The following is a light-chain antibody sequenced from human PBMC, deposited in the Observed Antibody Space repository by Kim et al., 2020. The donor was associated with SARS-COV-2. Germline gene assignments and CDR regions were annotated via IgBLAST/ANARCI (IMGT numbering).Light chain of an antibody. Sequence: DIQMTQSPSSLSASVGDRVTTTCRASQGISNYLAWYQQKPGKVPKLLIYAASTLQSGVPSRFSGGGSGTDFTLTISNLQPEDVATYYCQKCNSAPWTFGQGTKVDIK. V-gene: IGKV1-27*01. J-gene: IGKJ1*01. CDR1: QGISNY. CDR3: QKCNSAPWT. CDR2: AAS.